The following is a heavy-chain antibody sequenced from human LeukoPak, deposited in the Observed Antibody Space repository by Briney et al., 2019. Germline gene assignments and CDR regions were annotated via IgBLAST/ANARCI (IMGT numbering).Heavy chain of an antibody. CDR3: ARDHRWGFDY. J-gene: IGHJ4*02. CDR2: IRSRDRTI. V-gene: IGHV3-48*01. D-gene: IGHD7-27*01. Sequence: GGSLRLSCAASGFTFSTYSINWVRQAPGKGLEWVSYIRSRDRTIYYADSVKGRFTISTDNAENSLYLQMNSLRTEDTAVYYCARDHRWGFDYWGRGTLVTVSS. CDR1: GFTFSTYS.